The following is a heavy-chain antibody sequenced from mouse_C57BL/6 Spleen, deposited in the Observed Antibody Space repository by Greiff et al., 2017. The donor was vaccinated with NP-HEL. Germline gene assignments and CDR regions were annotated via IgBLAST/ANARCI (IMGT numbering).Heavy chain of an antibody. V-gene: IGHV3-6*01. CDR1: GYSITSGYY. Sequence: EVKLMESGPGLVKPSQSLSLTCSVTGYSITSGYYWNWIRQFPGNKLEWMGYISYDGSNNYNPSLKNRISITRDTSKNQFFLKLNSVTTEDTATYYCARYYYGSTDWYFDVWGTGTTVTVSS. D-gene: IGHD1-1*01. CDR3: ARYYYGSTDWYFDV. CDR2: ISYDGSN. J-gene: IGHJ1*03.